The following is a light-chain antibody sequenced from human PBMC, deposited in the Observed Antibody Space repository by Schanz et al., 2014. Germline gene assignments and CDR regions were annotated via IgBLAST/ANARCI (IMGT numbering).Light chain of an antibody. J-gene: IGLJ2*01. V-gene: IGLV2-23*01. CDR1: SSDIGAYDL. CDR3: CSYAGSYTVV. CDR2: EAN. Sequence: QSALTQPASVSGSPGQSITISCSGTSSDIGAYDLVSWYQQYPDKVPKLMIYEANKRPSGVSNRFSGSKSGNTASLTISGLQAEDEADYYCCSYAGSYTVVFGGGTKLTVL.